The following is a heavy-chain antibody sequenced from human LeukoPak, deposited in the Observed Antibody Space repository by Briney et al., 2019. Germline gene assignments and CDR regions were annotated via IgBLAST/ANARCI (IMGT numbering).Heavy chain of an antibody. CDR2: INHSGST. D-gene: IGHD3-3*01. J-gene: IGHJ6*02. CDR3: ARLVSPIRRSGQRYGMDV. V-gene: IGHV4-34*01. Sequence: SETPSLTCAVYGGSFSGYYWSWIRQPPGKGPEWIGEINHSGSTNYNPSLKSRVTISVDTSKNQFSLKLSSVTAADTAVYYCARLVSPIRRSGQRYGMDVWGQGTTVTVSS. CDR1: GGSFSGYY.